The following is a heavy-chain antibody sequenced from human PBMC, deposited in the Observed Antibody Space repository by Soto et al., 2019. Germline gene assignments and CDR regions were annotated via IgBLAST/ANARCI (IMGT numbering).Heavy chain of an antibody. CDR3: ARGRGSSGWYYFDY. V-gene: IGHV1-46*01. D-gene: IGHD6-19*01. CDR2: INPSGDTT. Sequence: ASVKVSCKATGDTFSSNYMRWVRQAPGQGLEWVGIINPSGDTTSYARQFQGRVTLTRDSSTNTLYMELSSLRSGDTALYYCARGRGSSGWYYFDYWGQGTLVTVSS. J-gene: IGHJ4*02. CDR1: GDTFSSNY.